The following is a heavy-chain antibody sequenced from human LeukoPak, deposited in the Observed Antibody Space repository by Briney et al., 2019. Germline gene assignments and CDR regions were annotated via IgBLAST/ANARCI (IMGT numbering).Heavy chain of an antibody. CDR3: ARGGYSYAYHDAFDI. Sequence: GTSVKVSCKASGGTFSSYAISWVRQAPGQGLEWMGGIIPIFGTANYAQKFQGRVTITADKSTSTAYMELSSLRSEDTAVYYCARGGYSYAYHDAFDIWGQGTMVTVSS. J-gene: IGHJ3*02. CDR1: GGTFSSYA. CDR2: IIPIFGTA. V-gene: IGHV1-69*06. D-gene: IGHD5-18*01.